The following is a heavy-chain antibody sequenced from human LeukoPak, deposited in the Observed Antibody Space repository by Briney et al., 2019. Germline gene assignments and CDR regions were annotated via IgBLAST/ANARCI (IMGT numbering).Heavy chain of an antibody. V-gene: IGHV3-48*03. CDR2: ISSSGSTT. CDR1: GFTFNNYE. D-gene: IGHD3-22*01. Sequence: GGSLRLSCAASGFTFNNYEMNWVRHAPGKGLEWLSYISSSGSTTYYADSVKGRFTISRDNVKNSLYLQMASLRAEDTAVYYCARDAYFDKLDYWGQGTLVTVSS. CDR3: ARDAYFDKLDY. J-gene: IGHJ4*02.